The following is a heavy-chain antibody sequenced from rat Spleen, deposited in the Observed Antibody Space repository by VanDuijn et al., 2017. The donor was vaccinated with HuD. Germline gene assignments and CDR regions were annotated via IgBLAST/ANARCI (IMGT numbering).Heavy chain of an antibody. CDR1: GFSLTSNG. V-gene: IGHV2S12*01. CDR3: TSRSYYYDY. J-gene: IGHJ2*01. D-gene: IGHD1-12*02. Sequence: QVQLKESGPGLVQPSQTLSLTCTVSGFSLTSNGVSWVRQPPGKGLEWIAAISSGGSTYYNSALKSRLSISRDTSKSQVFLKMNSLQTEDTAIYFCTSRSYYYDYWGQGVMVTVSS. CDR2: ISSGGST.